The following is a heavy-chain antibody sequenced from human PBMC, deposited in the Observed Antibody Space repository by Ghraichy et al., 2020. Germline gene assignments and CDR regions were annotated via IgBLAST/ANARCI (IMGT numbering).Heavy chain of an antibody. Sequence: GGSLRLSCAASGFTFSSYSMNWVRQAPGKGLEWVSSISSSSSYIYYADSVKGRFTISRDNAKNSLYLQMNSLRAEDTAVYYCAALSSIAARPPDLYYYYYYMDVWGKGTTVTVSS. V-gene: IGHV3-21*01. CDR2: ISSSSSYI. D-gene: IGHD6-6*01. CDR1: GFTFSSYS. CDR3: AALSSIAARPPDLYYYYYYMDV. J-gene: IGHJ6*03.